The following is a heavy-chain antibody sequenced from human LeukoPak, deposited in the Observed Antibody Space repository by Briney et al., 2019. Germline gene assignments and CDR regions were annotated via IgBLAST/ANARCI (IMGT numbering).Heavy chain of an antibody. Sequence: PGGSLRLSCAASGFTFDDYGMSWVRQAPGKGLEWVSGINWNGGSTGYADSVKGRFTISRDNAKNSLYLQMNSLRAEDTALYYCARDLVNYYDSSGYYHRDAFDIWGQGTMVTVSS. CDR3: ARDLVNYYDSSGYYHRDAFDI. D-gene: IGHD3-22*01. CDR2: INWNGGST. V-gene: IGHV3-20*04. J-gene: IGHJ3*02. CDR1: GFTFDDYG.